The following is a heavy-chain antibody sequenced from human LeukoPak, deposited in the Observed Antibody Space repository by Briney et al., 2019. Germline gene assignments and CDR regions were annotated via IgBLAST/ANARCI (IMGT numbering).Heavy chain of an antibody. CDR1: GGSISSYY. D-gene: IGHD5-12*01. CDR3: AVATITRARDY. CDR2: IYYTGST. Sequence: SETLSLTCTVSGGSISSYYWSWIRQPPGKGLEWIGYIYYTGSTNYNPSLKSRVTISVDTSKSQFSLKLSSVTAADTAVYYCAVATITRARDYWGQGTLVTVSS. V-gene: IGHV4-59*08. J-gene: IGHJ4*02.